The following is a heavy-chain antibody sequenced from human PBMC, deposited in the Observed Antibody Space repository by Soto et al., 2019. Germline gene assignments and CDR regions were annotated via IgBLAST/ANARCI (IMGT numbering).Heavy chain of an antibody. J-gene: IGHJ5*02. CDR2: INHSGTT. CDR1: GGAFSGYQ. CDR3: ARGWRFDP. V-gene: IGHV4-34*01. Sequence: AETLSLTCGVYGGAFSGYQWNWIRQSPGQGLEWIGEINHSGTTKYNPSLERRINLSVDTSKKQFSLKMFSVTAAATAIYYCARGWRFDPSGQGTQVTVPS. D-gene: IGHD1-1*01.